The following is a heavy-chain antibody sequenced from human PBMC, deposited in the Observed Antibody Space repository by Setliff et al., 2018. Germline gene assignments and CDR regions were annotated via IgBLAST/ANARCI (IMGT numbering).Heavy chain of an antibody. D-gene: IGHD3-16*01. V-gene: IGHV1-69*02. CDR3: ARHPPPPNYFYIGALDS. Sequence: SVKVSCKASGGSLNSYSFSWVRQAPGQGLEWMGRIIPVLDITRYSQKFQGRVTITADKSTGIIYMELTSLRSDDTAVYYCARHPPPPNYFYIGALDSWGQGTLVTVSS. CDR2: IIPVLDIT. CDR1: GGSLNSYS. J-gene: IGHJ4*02.